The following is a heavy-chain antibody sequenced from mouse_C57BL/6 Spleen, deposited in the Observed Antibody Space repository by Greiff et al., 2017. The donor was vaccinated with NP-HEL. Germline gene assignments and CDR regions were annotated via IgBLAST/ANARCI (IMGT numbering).Heavy chain of an antibody. CDR1: GFSFNTYA. J-gene: IGHJ1*03. CDR2: IRSKSNNYAT. V-gene: IGHV10-1*01. CDR3: VRPDSGYWYFDV. D-gene: IGHD3-1*01. Sequence: EVMLVESGGGLVQPKGSLKLSCAASGFSFNTYAMNWVRQAPGKGLEWVARIRSKSNNYATYYADSVKDRFTISRDASEIMLYLQMNNLKAEATAMYCCVRPDSGYWYFDVWGTGTTVTVSS.